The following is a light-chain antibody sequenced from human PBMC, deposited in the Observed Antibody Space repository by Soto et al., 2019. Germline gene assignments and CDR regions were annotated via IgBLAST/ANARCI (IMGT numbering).Light chain of an antibody. Sequence: QSVLTQPPSASGTPGQRVTISCSGSSSNIESNFVSWYQQFPGTAPRLLIYRNNQRPSGIPDRFSGSKSGTSASLAISALRSEDEADYYCAVWDDSLRGGLFGGGTKLTVL. J-gene: IGLJ2*01. V-gene: IGLV1-47*01. CDR2: RNN. CDR1: SSNIESNF. CDR3: AVWDDSLRGGL.